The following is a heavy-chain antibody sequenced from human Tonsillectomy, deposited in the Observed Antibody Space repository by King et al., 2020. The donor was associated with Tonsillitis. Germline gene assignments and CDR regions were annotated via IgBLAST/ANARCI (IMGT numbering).Heavy chain of an antibody. D-gene: IGHD1-14*01. J-gene: IGHJ4*02. CDR2: ISSCSSYI. CDR1: GFTFSSYS. Sequence: QLVQSGGGLVKPGGSLRLSCAASGFTFSSYSMNWVRQAPGKGLEWVSSISSCSSYIYYADSVKGRFTISRDNAKNSLYLQMNSLRAEDTAVYYCASRPPFDYWGQGTLVTVSS. V-gene: IGHV3-21*01. CDR3: ASRPPFDY.